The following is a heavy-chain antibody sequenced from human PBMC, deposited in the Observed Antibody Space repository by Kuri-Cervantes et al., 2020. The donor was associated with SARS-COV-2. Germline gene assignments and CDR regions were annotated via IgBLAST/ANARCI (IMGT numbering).Heavy chain of an antibody. J-gene: IGHJ5*01. CDR1: GFTFSSYS. CDR2: ISSSSSYI. V-gene: IGHV3-21*01. CDR3: ARGQEASRYYGSGSPPDS. Sequence: ETLSLTCAASGFTFSSYSMNWVRQAPGKGLEWVSSISSSSSYIYYADSVKGRFTISRDNSKNTLYLQMNSLGAEDTAVYYCARGQEASRYYGSGSPPDSWGQGTLVTVSS. D-gene: IGHD3-10*01.